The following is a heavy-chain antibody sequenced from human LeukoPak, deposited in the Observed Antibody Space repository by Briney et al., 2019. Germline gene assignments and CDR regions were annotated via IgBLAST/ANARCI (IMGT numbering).Heavy chain of an antibody. CDR1: GGSISSSSYY. V-gene: IGHV4-39*07. J-gene: IGHJ5*02. CDR2: IYYSGST. Sequence: PSETLSLTCTVSGGSISSSSYYWGWIRQPPGKGLEWIGSIYYSGSTYYNPSLKSRVTISVDTSKNQFSLKLSSVTAADTAVYYCARGRYDMGFDPWGQGTLVTVSS. CDR3: ARGRYDMGFDP. D-gene: IGHD3-9*01.